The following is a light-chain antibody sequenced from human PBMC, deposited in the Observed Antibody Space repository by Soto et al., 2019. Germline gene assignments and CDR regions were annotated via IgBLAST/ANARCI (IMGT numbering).Light chain of an antibody. V-gene: IGKV1-5*03. CDR1: QTISSL. J-gene: IGKJ4*01. CDR2: KAS. Sequence: DIQMTQSPSTLSASVRDRVTITCRASQTISSLLAWYQQKPGKAPKLLIYKASSLESGVPSRFSGGGSGTEFTLTISRLQPDDFTTYYCQQYTSFPFTFGGWTKVEIK. CDR3: QQYTSFPFT.